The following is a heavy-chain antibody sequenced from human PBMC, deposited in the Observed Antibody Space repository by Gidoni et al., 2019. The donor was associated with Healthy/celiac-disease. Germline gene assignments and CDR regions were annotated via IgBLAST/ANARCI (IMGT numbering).Heavy chain of an antibody. CDR1: GDSDSSHSAA. Sequence: HVQLQPSGPGLAKPSQTLPLTCAISGDSDSSHSAAWNWIRQSPSRGLEWLGRTYYRSKWYNDYAVSVKSRITINPDTSKNQFSLQLNSVTPEDTAVYYCARVGVFWSGYYKVGAFDYWGQGTLVTVSS. J-gene: IGHJ4*02. CDR3: ARVGVFWSGYYKVGAFDY. CDR2: TYYRSKWYN. V-gene: IGHV6-1*01. D-gene: IGHD3-3*01.